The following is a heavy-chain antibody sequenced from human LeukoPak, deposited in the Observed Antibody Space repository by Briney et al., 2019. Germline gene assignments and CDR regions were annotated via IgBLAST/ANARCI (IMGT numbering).Heavy chain of an antibody. V-gene: IGHV1-2*02. CDR3: ARDTAMVTYWFDP. CDR1: GYTFTGYY. Sequence: ASVKVSCKASGYTFTGYYIHWVRQATAQGLEWMGWINPNSGGTNYAQKFQGRVTMTRGTSISTAYMELTRLRSDDTAVYYCARDTAMVTYWFDPWGQGTLVTVSS. J-gene: IGHJ5*02. CDR2: INPNSGGT. D-gene: IGHD5-18*01.